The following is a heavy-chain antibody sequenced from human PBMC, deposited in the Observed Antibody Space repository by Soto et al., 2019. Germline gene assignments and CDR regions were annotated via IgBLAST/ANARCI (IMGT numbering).Heavy chain of an antibody. D-gene: IGHD1-1*01. CDR1: GGSISYYY. Sequence: SQTLSLTCTVSGGSISYYYWSWIRQSPGRGLELIGFIYYSGTTTYNPSLKSRVTISVDMSKNQFSLKLSSVTAADTAVYYCARVTRLARYYFDYWGQGTLVTVSS. J-gene: IGHJ4*02. V-gene: IGHV4-59*01. CDR3: ARVTRLARYYFDY. CDR2: IYYSGTT.